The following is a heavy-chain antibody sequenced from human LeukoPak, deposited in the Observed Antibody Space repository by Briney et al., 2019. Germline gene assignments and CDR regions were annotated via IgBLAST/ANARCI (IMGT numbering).Heavy chain of an antibody. D-gene: IGHD4-23*01. Sequence: SETLSLTCTVSGGSISGYYYNWIRQPPGKGLEWIGYIYYSGSTNYNPSLKGRVTISLDTSKNRFSLKLSSVTTADTAVYYCARSVVTLYWYFDLWGRGTLVTVSS. CDR2: IYYSGST. CDR3: ARSVVTLYWYFDL. J-gene: IGHJ2*01. V-gene: IGHV4-59*01. CDR1: GGSISGYY.